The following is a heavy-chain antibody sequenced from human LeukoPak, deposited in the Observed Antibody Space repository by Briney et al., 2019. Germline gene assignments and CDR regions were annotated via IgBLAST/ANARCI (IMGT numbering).Heavy chain of an antibody. CDR3: ARDAPDDSSGYYFDY. D-gene: IGHD3-22*01. CDR2: IKQDGSEK. J-gene: IGHJ4*02. CDR1: RFTFSSYS. Sequence: GGSLRLSCAASRFTFSSYSMNWVRQAPGKGLEWVANIKQDGSEKYYVDSVKGRFTISRDNAKNSLYLQMNSLRSEDTAVYYCARDAPDDSSGYYFDYWGQGTLVTVSS. V-gene: IGHV3-7*03.